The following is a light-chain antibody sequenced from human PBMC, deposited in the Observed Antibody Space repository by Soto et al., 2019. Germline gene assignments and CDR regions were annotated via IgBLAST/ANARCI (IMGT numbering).Light chain of an antibody. Sequence: EIVLTQSPGTLSLSRGERATLSCRASQSLTSTYLAWYQQKPGQAPRLLIYGASSRATGVPDRFSGSGSGTDFTLTISRLEPEDFVVYYCQHYESSPPSYTFGQGTKLEIK. CDR2: GAS. J-gene: IGKJ2*01. V-gene: IGKV3-20*01. CDR3: QHYESSPPSYT. CDR1: QSLTSTY.